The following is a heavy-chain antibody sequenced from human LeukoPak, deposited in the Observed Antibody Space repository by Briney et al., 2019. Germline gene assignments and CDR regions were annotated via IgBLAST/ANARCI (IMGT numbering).Heavy chain of an antibody. CDR2: ISPYNGDT. CDR3: VIDRGPPKRLVTTKTYFAF. D-gene: IGHD3-9*01. CDR1: GYSFTSYS. Sequence: ASVKVSCKASGYSFTSYSIIWVRQAPGQGLEWMGWISPYNGDTDYAQKLQGRVTMNTDTSTSTAYMELTSLRSDDTAIYYCVIDRGPPKRLVTTKTYFAFSGEGTLVIVSS. V-gene: IGHV1-18*01. J-gene: IGHJ4*02.